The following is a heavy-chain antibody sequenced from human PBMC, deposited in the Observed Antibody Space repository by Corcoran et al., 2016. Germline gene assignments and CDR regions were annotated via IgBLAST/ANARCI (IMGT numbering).Heavy chain of an antibody. D-gene: IGHD6-13*01. CDR3: ARDDVAAAGTDRYYYGMDV. CDR1: GFTFSSYS. V-gene: IGHV3-48*04. J-gene: IGHJ6*02. CDR2: ISSSSSTI. Sequence: EVQLVESGGGLVQPGGSLRLSCAASGFTFSSYSMNWVRQAPGKGLEWVSYISSSSSTIYYADSVKGRFTISRDNAKNSLYLQMNSLRAEDTAVYYWARDDVAAAGTDRYYYGMDVWGQGTTVTVSS.